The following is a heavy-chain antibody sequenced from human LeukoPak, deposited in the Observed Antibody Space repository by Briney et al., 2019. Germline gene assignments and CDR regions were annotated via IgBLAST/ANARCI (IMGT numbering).Heavy chain of an antibody. J-gene: IGHJ4*02. V-gene: IGHV3-66*01. Sequence: GRSLRLSCAASGFTFSNYAMHWVRQAPGKGLEWVSVIYSGGSTYYADSVKGRFTISRDNSKNTLYLQMNSLRAEDTAVYYCARSPTYYYDSSGYYYGGYYFDYWGQGTLVTVSS. CDR1: GFTFSNYA. D-gene: IGHD3-22*01. CDR2: IYSGGST. CDR3: ARSPTYYYDSSGYYYGGYYFDY.